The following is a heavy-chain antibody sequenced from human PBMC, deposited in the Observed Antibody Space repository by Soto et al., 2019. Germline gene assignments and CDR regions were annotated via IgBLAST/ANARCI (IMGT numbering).Heavy chain of an antibody. V-gene: IGHV4-31*03. Sequence: SETLSLTCTVSGNSIATGAYYWSWIRQHPGKGLEWIGYISYSGTTYYNPSLKSRFTISLDMSQNQFSLILTAVTAADTAVYYCARVGSSTKPLGAFDIWGPGTMVTVSS. CDR1: GNSIATGAYY. J-gene: IGHJ3*02. CDR2: ISYSGTT. CDR3: ARVGSSTKPLGAFDI. D-gene: IGHD2-2*01.